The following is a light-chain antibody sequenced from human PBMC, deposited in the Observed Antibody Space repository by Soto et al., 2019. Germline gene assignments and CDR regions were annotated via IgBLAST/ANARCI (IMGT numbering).Light chain of an antibody. Sequence: DVPMTPSPSALSPSVGDTVTITCRASQSITNYLNWYQHKPGQAPNLLIYAASTLQAGVPARFSGSGSGTDFTLTISSLEPEDFAVYYCQQRQYGPPIPVGQGGRLAIK. V-gene: IGKV1-39*01. CDR3: QQRQYGPPIP. J-gene: IGKJ5*01. CDR1: QSITNY. CDR2: AAS.